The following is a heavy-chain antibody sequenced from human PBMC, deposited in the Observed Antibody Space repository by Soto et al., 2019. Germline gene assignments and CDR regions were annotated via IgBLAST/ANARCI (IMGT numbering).Heavy chain of an antibody. D-gene: IGHD6-13*01. J-gene: IGHJ3*02. CDR1: GGSISSGGYS. CDR2: IYHSGST. V-gene: IGHV4-30-2*05. CDR3: ARGQGGSSSWYSMSAFDI. Sequence: PSETLSLTCAVSGGSISSGGYSWSWIRQPPGKGLEWIGYIYHSGSTYYNPSLKSRVTISVDTSKNQFSLKLSSVTAADTAVYYCARGQGGSSSWYSMSAFDIWGQGTMVTVSS.